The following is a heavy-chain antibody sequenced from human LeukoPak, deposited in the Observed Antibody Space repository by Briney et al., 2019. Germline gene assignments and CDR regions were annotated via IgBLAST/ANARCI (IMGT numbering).Heavy chain of an antibody. V-gene: IGHV3-30*02. Sequence: GGSLRLSCAASGFTFSSYGMHWVRQAPGKGLEWVAFIRYDGSNKYYTDSVKGRFTISRDNSKNTLYLQMNSLRAEDTAVYYCAIDWELRSGLWGQGTLVTVSS. CDR2: IRYDGSNK. J-gene: IGHJ4*02. CDR3: AIDWELRSGL. CDR1: GFTFSSYG. D-gene: IGHD1-7*01.